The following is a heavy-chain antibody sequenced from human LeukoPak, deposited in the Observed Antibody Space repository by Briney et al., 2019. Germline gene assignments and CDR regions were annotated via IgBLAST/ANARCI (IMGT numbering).Heavy chain of an antibody. Sequence: SETLSLTCTVSGGSISSYYWSWIRQPAGKGLEWIGRIYTSGSTNYNPSLKSRVPMSVDTSKNQFSLKLSSVTAADTAVYYCARLKRYYDSSGYYYEAFDYWGQGTLVTVSS. V-gene: IGHV4-4*07. J-gene: IGHJ4*02. CDR2: IYTSGST. CDR1: GGSISSYY. D-gene: IGHD3-22*01. CDR3: ARLKRYYDSSGYYYEAFDY.